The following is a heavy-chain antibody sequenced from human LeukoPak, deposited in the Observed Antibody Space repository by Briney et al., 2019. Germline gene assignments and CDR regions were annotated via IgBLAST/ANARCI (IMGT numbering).Heavy chain of an antibody. CDR3: ARRPVWFGESILVGGWFDP. J-gene: IGHJ5*02. D-gene: IGHD3-10*01. Sequence: PSETLSLTCAVSGGSISSGGYSWSWIRQPPGKGLEWIGYIYHSGSTYYNPSLKSRVTISADRSKNQFSLKLSSVTAADTAVYYCARRPVWFGESILVGGWFDPWGQGTLVTVSS. V-gene: IGHV4-30-2*01. CDR2: IYHSGST. CDR1: GGSISSGGYS.